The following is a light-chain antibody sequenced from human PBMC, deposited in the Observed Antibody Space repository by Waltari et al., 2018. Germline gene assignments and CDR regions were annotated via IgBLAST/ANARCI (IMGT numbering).Light chain of an antibody. CDR1: SSSIGAVYD. CDR3: QSYESSLSGWV. Sequence: QSLLTQPPSVSGAPGQRVTISCTGSSSSIGAVYDVNRYQQLPGTAPKLRTDGKTNRASGVPDRFSGSKSRTSASRAITGLQGEDEADYYCQSYESSLSGWVFGGGTILTVL. J-gene: IGLJ2*01. CDR2: GKT. V-gene: IGLV1-40*01.